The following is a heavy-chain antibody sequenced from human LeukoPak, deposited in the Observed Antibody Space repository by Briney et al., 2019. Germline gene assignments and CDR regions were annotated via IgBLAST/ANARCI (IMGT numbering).Heavy chain of an antibody. CDR2: ISSSSSTI. CDR1: GFTFSSYS. V-gene: IGHV3-48*01. J-gene: IGHJ4*02. CDR3: ARDLRDDYGDCR. D-gene: IGHD4-17*01. Sequence: GGSLRLSCAASGFTFSSYSMNWVRQAPGKGLEWVSYISSSSSTIYYADPVKGRFTISRDNAKNSLYLQMNSLRAEDTAVYYCARDLRDDYGDCRWGQGTLVTVSS.